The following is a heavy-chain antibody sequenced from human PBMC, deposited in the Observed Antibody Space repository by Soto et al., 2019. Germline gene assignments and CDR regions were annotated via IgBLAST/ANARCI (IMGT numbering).Heavy chain of an antibody. Sequence: PGGSLRLSCGASGFTFDHYAMRWVRQAPGKGLEWVSGISWNSGSIGYADSVKGRFTISRDNAKNSLYLQMNSLRAEDTALYYCAKDGNSGSYYWGQGTLVTVSS. V-gene: IGHV3-9*01. CDR1: GFTFDHYA. J-gene: IGHJ4*02. D-gene: IGHD1-26*01. CDR3: AKDGNSGSYY. CDR2: ISWNSGSI.